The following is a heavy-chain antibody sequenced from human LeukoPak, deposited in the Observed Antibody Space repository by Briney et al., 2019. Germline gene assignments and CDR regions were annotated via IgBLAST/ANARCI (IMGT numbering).Heavy chain of an antibody. Sequence: PGGSLRLSCAASGFTFSDYYMSWIRQAPGKGLEWVSYISSSGSTIYYADSVKGRFTISRDNAKNSLYLQMNSLRAEDTAVYYCARDGHYDYLWGSYRYYDYWGQGTLVTVSS. CDR1: GFTFSDYY. CDR3: ARDGHYDYLWGSYRYYDY. D-gene: IGHD3-16*02. CDR2: ISSSGSTI. J-gene: IGHJ4*02. V-gene: IGHV3-11*01.